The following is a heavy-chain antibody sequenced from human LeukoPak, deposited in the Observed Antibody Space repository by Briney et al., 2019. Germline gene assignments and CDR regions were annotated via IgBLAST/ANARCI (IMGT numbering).Heavy chain of an antibody. V-gene: IGHV1-2*02. Sequence: GASVKVSCKASGYTFTGYYMHWVRQAPGQGLEWMGWINPNSGGTNYAQKFQGRVTMTRDTSISTAYMELSRLRSDDTAVYYCARDEYVGNSVSPVDYWGQGTLVTVSS. J-gene: IGHJ4*02. CDR2: INPNSGGT. D-gene: IGHD3-16*01. CDR1: GYTFTGYY. CDR3: ARDEYVGNSVSPVDY.